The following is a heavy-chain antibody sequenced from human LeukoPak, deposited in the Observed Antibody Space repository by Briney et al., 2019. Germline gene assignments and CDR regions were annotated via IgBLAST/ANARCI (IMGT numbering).Heavy chain of an antibody. V-gene: IGHV1-69*04. CDR3: ARVRYSSGWYEDYYYGMDV. CDR2: IIPILGIA. D-gene: IGHD6-19*01. J-gene: IGHJ6*02. Sequence: SVKVSCKASGGTFSSYAISWVRQAPGQGLEWMGRIIPILGIANYAQKFQGRVTITADKSTSTAYMELSSLRSEDTAVYYCARVRYSSGWYEDYYYGMDVWGQGTTVTVSS. CDR1: GGTFSSYA.